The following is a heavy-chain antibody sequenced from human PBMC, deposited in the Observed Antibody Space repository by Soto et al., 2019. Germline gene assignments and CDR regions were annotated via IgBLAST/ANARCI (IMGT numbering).Heavy chain of an antibody. J-gene: IGHJ4*02. Sequence: TSGTLSLTCTVSVGSLSRSTFYWGWIRQPPGKGLEWIGSVHYSGSTNYNPSLKSRVTISVDTSKNQFSLKLSSVTAADTAVYYCARTVPRLTQQLVRDYWGQGTLVTVSS. V-gene: IGHV4-39*07. CDR3: ARTVPRLTQQLVRDY. D-gene: IGHD6-13*01. CDR2: VHYSGST. CDR1: VGSLSRSTFY.